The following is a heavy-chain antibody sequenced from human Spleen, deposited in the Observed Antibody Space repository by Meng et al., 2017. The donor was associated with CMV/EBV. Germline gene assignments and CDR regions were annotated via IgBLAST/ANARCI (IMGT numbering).Heavy chain of an antibody. Sequence: GSLRLSCAVSGGSISDYYWAWIRQPPGRPLEWIGYMYYSGSTNYNPSFKSRVFISADTSKNQVSLKLRSLTAADTAVYYCARDPKAAGWFDPWGRGTRVTVS. V-gene: IGHV4-59*01. D-gene: IGHD6-13*01. CDR2: MYYSGST. J-gene: IGHJ5*02. CDR3: ARDPKAAGWFDP. CDR1: GGSISDYY.